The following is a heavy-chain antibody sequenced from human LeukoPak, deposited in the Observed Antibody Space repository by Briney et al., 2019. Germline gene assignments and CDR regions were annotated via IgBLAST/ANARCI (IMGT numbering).Heavy chain of an antibody. CDR3: ARGSTVTTNPLFDY. CDR1: GFTFNTYD. Sequence: GGSLRLSCAASGFTFNTYDMNWVRQAPGKGLEWVTTIRSSSSNMYYADSVKGRFTISGDNAKNSLYLQMNSLRAEDTAVYYCARGSTVTTNPLFDYWGQGTLVTVSS. J-gene: IGHJ4*02. CDR2: IRSSSSNM. V-gene: IGHV3-21*01. D-gene: IGHD4-17*01.